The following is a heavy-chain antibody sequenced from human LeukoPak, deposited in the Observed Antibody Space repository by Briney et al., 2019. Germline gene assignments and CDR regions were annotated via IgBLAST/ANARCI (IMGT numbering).Heavy chain of an antibody. CDR2: TYYRSKWYN. V-gene: IGHV6-1*01. Sequence: SQTLSLTCAISGDSVSSNSAAWNWIRQSPSRGLEWLGRTYYRSKWYNDYAVSVKSRITINPDTSKNQFSLQLNSVTPEDTAVYYCARVRSSSCYGRGHYYYDMHVWCKGTTVTVSS. CDR1: GDSVSSNSAA. D-gene: IGHD6-13*01. J-gene: IGHJ6*04. CDR3: ARVRSSSCYGRGHYYYDMHV.